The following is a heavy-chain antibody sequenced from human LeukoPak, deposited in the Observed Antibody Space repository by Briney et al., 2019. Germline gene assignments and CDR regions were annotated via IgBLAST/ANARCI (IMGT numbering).Heavy chain of an antibody. CDR2: IYYSGST. CDR3: ARGRGYSGYFGYYYMDV. Sequence: SETLSLTCTVSGGSISSYYRSWIRQPPGKGLEWIGYIYYSGSTNYNPSLKSRVTISLDTSKNQFSLKLSSVTAADTAVYYCARGRGYSGYFGYYYMDVWGKGTTVTISS. CDR1: GGSISSYY. J-gene: IGHJ6*03. D-gene: IGHD5-12*01. V-gene: IGHV4-59*01.